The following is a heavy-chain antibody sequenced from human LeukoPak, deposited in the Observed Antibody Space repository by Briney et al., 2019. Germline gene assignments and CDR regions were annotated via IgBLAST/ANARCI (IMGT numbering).Heavy chain of an antibody. D-gene: IGHD3-10*01. CDR3: VKDMNPGGADV. CDR2: ISNNGGYT. Sequence: GGSLRLSCEASGFTFSSSAMSWVRQAPGKGLEWVSAISNNGGYTYYADSVQGRFTISRDSAKNSLYLQMNSLRPEDTALYYCVKDMNPGGADVWGQGTTVTVSS. CDR1: GFTFSSSA. J-gene: IGHJ6*02. V-gene: IGHV3-23*01.